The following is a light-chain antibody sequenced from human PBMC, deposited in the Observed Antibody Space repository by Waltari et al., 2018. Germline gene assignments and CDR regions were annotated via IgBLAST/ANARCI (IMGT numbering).Light chain of an antibody. CDR2: GTS. V-gene: IGKV3-15*01. Sequence: ETVMTQSPATLSVSPGERVTLSCRASDNIYQNLPWYRQKPGQAPRLLIFGTSTRATGIPARFSGSESGTDYTLTISSLQSEDFAVYFCQQYNHWPLAFGGGTNIEIK. CDR1: DNIYQN. CDR3: QQYNHWPLA. J-gene: IGKJ4*01.